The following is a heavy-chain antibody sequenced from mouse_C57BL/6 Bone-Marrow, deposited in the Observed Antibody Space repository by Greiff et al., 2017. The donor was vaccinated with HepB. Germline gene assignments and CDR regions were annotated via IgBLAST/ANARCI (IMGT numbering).Heavy chain of an antibody. V-gene: IGHV5-16*01. CDR1: GFTFSDYY. Sequence: EVKVVESEGGLVQPGSSMKLSCTASGFTFSDYYMAWVRQVPEKGLEWVANINYDGSSTYYLDSLKSRFIISRDNAKNILYLQMSSLKSEDTATYYCARVGWLLTYFDVWGTGTTVTVSS. J-gene: IGHJ1*03. CDR2: INYDGSST. CDR3: ARVGWLLTYFDV. D-gene: IGHD2-3*01.